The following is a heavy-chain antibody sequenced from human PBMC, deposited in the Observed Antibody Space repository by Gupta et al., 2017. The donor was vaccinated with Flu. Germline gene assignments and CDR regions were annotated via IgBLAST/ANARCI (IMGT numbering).Heavy chain of an antibody. J-gene: IGHJ6*02. D-gene: IGHD6-25*01. CDR3: ARDRKGLGGFSDYWAGMDV. CDR2: ISSSGRNI. CDR1: GFTFSDYY. V-gene: IGHV3-11*01. Sequence: QVQLVASGGGLVKPGGSLTLSCAASGFTFSDYYMSWIRQAPGKGPEWLSCISSSGRNIHYADSVKDLFTISRDNAENSLFLQMDRLRAEDTAMYYCARDRKGLGGFSDYWAGMDVWGQGTTVTVSS.